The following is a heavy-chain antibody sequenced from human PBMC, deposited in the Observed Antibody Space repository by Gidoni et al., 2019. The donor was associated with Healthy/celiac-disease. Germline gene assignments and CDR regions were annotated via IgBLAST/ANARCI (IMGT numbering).Heavy chain of an antibody. CDR3: ARWGDMVRVLDP. V-gene: IGHV4-34*01. Sequence: QVQLQQWGAGLLKPSETLSPTCAVYGGSFSGYYWSWIRQPPGKGLEWIGEINHSGSTNYNPSLKSRVTISVDTSKNQFSLKLSSVTAADTAVYYCARWGDMVRVLDPWGQGTLVTVSS. CDR2: INHSGST. D-gene: IGHD3-10*01. CDR1: GGSFSGYY. J-gene: IGHJ5*02.